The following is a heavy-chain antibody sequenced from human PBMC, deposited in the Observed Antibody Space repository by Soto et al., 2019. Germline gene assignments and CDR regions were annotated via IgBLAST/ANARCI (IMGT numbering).Heavy chain of an antibody. CDR3: AKSAPMDAGDKYYYDF. J-gene: IGHJ4*02. Sequence: SVKVSCKASGGTFSTFCISWVRQAPVQGLAWMGGSIPFFGTARYSQKFEDRITITADESTNTDYMDLRSLTSEDTAISYCAKSAPMDAGDKYYYDFWGQGALVTVSS. D-gene: IGHD4-17*01. V-gene: IGHV1-69*13. CDR2: SIPFFGTA. CDR1: GGTFSTFC.